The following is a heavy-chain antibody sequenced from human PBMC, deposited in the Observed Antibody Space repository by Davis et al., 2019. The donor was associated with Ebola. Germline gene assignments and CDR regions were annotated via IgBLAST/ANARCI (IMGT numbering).Heavy chain of an antibody. Sequence: ASVKVSCKASGYTFTTYAMHWVRQAPGQRLEWMGWINAGNGNTKYSQNFQGRVTITRDTSASTAYMELSSLRSEDTAVYYCAKYSGQYYIDYWGQGTLVTVSS. V-gene: IGHV1-3*01. CDR2: INAGNGNT. CDR3: AKYSGQYYIDY. J-gene: IGHJ4*02. CDR1: GYTFTTYA. D-gene: IGHD1-26*01.